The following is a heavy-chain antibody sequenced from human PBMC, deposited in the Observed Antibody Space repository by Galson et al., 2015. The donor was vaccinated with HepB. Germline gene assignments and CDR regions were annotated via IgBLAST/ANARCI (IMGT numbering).Heavy chain of an antibody. D-gene: IGHD3-3*01. CDR2: ITGSGGTT. Sequence: SLRLSCAASGFTFRNYAMSWVRQAPGKGLEWVSSITGSGGTTFYPDSVKGRFTISRDNSKDTLYPQMNSLRAEDTAVYYCAKGAPGVGHRWGQGTLVTVSS. CDR1: GFTFRNYA. CDR3: AKGAPGVGHR. J-gene: IGHJ5*02. V-gene: IGHV3-23*01.